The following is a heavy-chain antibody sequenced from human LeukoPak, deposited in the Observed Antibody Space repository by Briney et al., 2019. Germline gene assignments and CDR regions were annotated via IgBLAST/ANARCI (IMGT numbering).Heavy chain of an antibody. CDR3: AGLVGRYSSGLYYYYFDY. Sequence: SETLSLTCTVSGDSINSLDLWSWVRQPPGKGLEWIGEMYLSGTTHSNPSVKSRVTISIDKSKNQFFLNLSSVTAADTAVYYCAGLVGRYSSGLYYYYFDYWGQGTLVTVSS. CDR2: MYLSGTT. V-gene: IGHV4-4*02. CDR1: GDSINSLDL. J-gene: IGHJ4*02. D-gene: IGHD3-22*01.